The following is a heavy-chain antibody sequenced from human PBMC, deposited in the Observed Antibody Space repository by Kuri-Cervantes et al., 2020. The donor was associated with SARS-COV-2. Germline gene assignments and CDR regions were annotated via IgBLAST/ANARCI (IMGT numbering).Heavy chain of an antibody. D-gene: IGHD4-11*01. V-gene: IGHV4-30-2*01. CDR3: ARPLYSNYDLVFWYFDL. J-gene: IGHJ2*01. Sequence: SETLSLTCTVSGGSISSGGYYWSWIRQPPGKGLEWIGYIYHSGSTYYNPSLKSRVTISVDRSKNQFSLKLSSVTAADTAVYYCARPLYSNYDLVFWYFDLWGRGTLVTVSS. CDR2: IYHSGST. CDR1: GGSISSGGYY.